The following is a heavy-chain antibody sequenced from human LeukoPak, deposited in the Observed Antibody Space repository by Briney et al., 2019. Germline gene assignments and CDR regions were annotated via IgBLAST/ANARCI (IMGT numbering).Heavy chain of an antibody. D-gene: IGHD6-19*01. CDR3: AKDSLQWLDNPPLAFDI. CDR1: GFTFSSYA. Sequence: GGSLRLSCAASGFTFSSYAMSWVRQAPGKGLEWVSAISGSGGSTYYADSVKGRFTLTRDNSNNTLYLQMNSLRAEDTAVYYCAKDSLQWLDNPPLAFDIWGQGTMVTVSS. V-gene: IGHV3-23*01. J-gene: IGHJ3*02. CDR2: ISGSGGST.